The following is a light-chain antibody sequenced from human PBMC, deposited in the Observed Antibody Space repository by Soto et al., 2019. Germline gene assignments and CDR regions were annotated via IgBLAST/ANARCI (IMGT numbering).Light chain of an antibody. CDR2: KAS. Sequence: DIQMHPSPSTLSGSVGERSTITCRASQTISSWLAWYQQKPGKAPKLLIYKASTLKSGVPSRFSGSGSGTEFTLTISSLQPDEFATYYCKHYNSYSEAVGKGTKVDIK. J-gene: IGKJ1*01. CDR1: QTISSW. CDR3: KHYNSYSEA. V-gene: IGKV1-5*03.